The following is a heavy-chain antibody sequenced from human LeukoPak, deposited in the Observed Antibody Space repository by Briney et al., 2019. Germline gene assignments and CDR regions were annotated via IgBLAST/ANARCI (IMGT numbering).Heavy chain of an antibody. J-gene: IGHJ6*03. D-gene: IGHD6-6*01. CDR2: IYTSGST. CDR1: GGSISSYY. Sequence: SETLSLTCTVSGGSISSYYWSWIRQPAGKGLEWIGRIYTSGSTNYNPFLKSRVTMSVDTSKNQFSLKLSSVTAADTAVYYCARVAQYSSSSRSYYYYYMDVWGKGTTVTVSS. V-gene: IGHV4-4*07. CDR3: ARVAQYSSSSRSYYYYYMDV.